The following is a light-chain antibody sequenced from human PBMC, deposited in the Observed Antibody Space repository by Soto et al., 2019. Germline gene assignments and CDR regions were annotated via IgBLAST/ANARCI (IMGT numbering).Light chain of an antibody. V-gene: IGLV3-1*01. J-gene: IGLJ1*01. CDR1: QLGDKY. CDR2: QDS. Sequence: SYELTQPPSVSVSPGQTASITCSGDQLGDKYASWYQQKPGQSPVLVIYQDSKRPSGIPERFSGSNSGNTATLTISGTQAMDEADYYCQAWDSSTGVFGTGTKLTVL. CDR3: QAWDSSTGV.